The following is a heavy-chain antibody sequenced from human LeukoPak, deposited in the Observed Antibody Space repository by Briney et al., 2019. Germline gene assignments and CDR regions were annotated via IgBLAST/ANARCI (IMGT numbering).Heavy chain of an antibody. CDR3: ARSVLSVWGSYRYFDY. J-gene: IGHJ4*01. Sequence: SETLSLTCTVSGGSISSSSYYWGWIRQPPGKGLEWIGSIYYSGSTYYNPSLKSRVTISVDTSKNQFSLKLSSVTAADTAVYYCARSVLSVWGSYRYFDYWGHGTLVTVSS. CDR2: IYYSGST. V-gene: IGHV4-39*01. CDR1: GGSISSSSYY. D-gene: IGHD3-16*02.